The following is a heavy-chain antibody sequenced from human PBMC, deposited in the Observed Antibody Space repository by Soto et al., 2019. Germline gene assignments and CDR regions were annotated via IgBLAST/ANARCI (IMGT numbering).Heavy chain of an antibody. CDR2: INPKSGGT. Sequence: ASVKVPCKTSGYTFSAYYMHWVRQAPGQGLEWMGWINPKSGGTLYAQKFQGRVTMTRDTSISTAYMELSRLRSDDTAVYYCARGGTFAYDTSGYSVYWGQGTLVTVSS. CDR3: ARGGTFAYDTSGYSVY. V-gene: IGHV1-2*02. J-gene: IGHJ4*02. CDR1: GYTFSAYY. D-gene: IGHD3-22*01.